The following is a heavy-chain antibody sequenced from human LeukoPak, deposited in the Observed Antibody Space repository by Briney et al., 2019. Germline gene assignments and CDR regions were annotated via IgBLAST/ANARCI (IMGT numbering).Heavy chain of an antibody. CDR2: INPNSGGT. CDR3: ARGITGTTYYGMDV. Sequence: WINPNSGGTNYAQKFQGWVTMTRDTSISTAYMELSRLRSDDTAVYYCARGITGTTYYGMDVWGQGTTVTVSS. J-gene: IGHJ6*02. D-gene: IGHD1-7*01. V-gene: IGHV1-2*04.